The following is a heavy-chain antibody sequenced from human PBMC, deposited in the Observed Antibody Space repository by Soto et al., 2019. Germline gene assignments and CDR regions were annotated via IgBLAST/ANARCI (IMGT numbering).Heavy chain of an antibody. CDR3: ARGSPYCSGGSCYSVTYGMDV. J-gene: IGHJ6*02. D-gene: IGHD2-15*01. V-gene: IGHV1-69*13. CDR2: IIPIFGTA. CDR1: GGTFSSYA. Sequence: SVKVSCKASGGTFSSYAISWVRQAPGQGLGWMGGIIPIFGTANYAQKFQGRVTITADESTSTAYMELSSLRSEDTAVYYCARGSPYCSGGSCYSVTYGMDVWGQGTTVTVSS.